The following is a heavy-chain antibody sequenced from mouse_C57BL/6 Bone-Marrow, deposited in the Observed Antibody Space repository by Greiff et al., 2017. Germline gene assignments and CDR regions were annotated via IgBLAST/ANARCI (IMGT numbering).Heavy chain of an antibody. D-gene: IGHD2-2*01. CDR2: IRLKSDNYAT. Sequence: EVQLQESGGGLVQPGGSMKLSCVASGFTFSNYWMNWVRQSPEKGLEWVAQIRLKSDNYATHYAESVKGRFTISRDDSKSSVYLQMNNLRAEDTGIYYCTQWFPYFDYWGQGTTLTVSS. V-gene: IGHV6-3*01. CDR3: TQWFPYFDY. J-gene: IGHJ2*01. CDR1: GFTFSNYW.